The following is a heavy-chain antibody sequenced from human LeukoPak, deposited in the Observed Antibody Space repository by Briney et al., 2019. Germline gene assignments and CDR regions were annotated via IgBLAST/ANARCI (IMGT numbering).Heavy chain of an antibody. CDR1: GGTFSSYA. V-gene: IGHV1-69*01. CDR2: IIPIFGTA. Sequence: ASVEVSCKASGGTFSSYAISWARQAPGQGLEWMGGIIPIFGTANYAQKFQGRVTITADESTSTAYMELSSLRSEDTAVYYCARSVVVVAATPDYYYYMDVWGKGTTVTISS. CDR3: ARSVVVVAATPDYYYYMDV. D-gene: IGHD2-15*01. J-gene: IGHJ6*03.